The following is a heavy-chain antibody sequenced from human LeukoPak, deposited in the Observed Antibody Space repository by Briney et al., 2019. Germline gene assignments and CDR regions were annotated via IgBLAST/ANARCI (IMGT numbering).Heavy chain of an antibody. Sequence: GGSLRLSCAASGFTFISYAMTWVRQAPGKGLEWVSIISGSGGSTYYADSVKGRFTISRDNSKNTLYLQMNSLRAEDTAVYYCAKTYYDSPGYYYYMDVWGKGTTVTVSS. V-gene: IGHV3-23*01. J-gene: IGHJ6*03. D-gene: IGHD3-3*01. CDR3: AKTYYDSPGYYYYMDV. CDR1: GFTFISYA. CDR2: ISGSGGST.